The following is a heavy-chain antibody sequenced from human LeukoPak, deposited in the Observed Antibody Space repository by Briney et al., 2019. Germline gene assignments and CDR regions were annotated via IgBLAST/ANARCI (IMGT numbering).Heavy chain of an antibody. V-gene: IGHV3-48*03. J-gene: IGHJ6*03. CDR3: ARDRVAGVYYYYYTDV. Sequence: PGGSLRLSCAASGFTFSSYEMNWVRQAPGKGLEWVSYISSSGSTIYYADSVKGRFTISRDNAKNSLYLQMNSLRAEDTAVYYCARDRVAGVYYYYYTDVWGKGTTVTVSS. D-gene: IGHD6-19*01. CDR2: ISSSGSTI. CDR1: GFTFSSYE.